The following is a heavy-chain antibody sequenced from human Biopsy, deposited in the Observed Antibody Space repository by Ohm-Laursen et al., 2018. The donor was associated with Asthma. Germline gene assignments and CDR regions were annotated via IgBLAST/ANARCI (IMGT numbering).Heavy chain of an antibody. J-gene: IGHJ4*02. V-gene: IGHV3-48*02. D-gene: IGHD4-17*01. CDR3: ARPRWGPYGY. CDR2: ISSSSSTI. Sequence: RLSCTASGFTFSSYSMTWVRQAPGKGLEWVSYISSSSSTIYYADSVKGRFTISRDNAKNSLYLQMNSLRDEDTAVYYCARPRWGPYGYWGQGTLVTVSS. CDR1: GFTFSSYS.